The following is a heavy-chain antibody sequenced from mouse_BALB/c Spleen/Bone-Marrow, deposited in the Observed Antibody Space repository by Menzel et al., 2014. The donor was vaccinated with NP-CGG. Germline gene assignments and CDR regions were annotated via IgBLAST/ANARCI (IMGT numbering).Heavy chain of an antibody. V-gene: IGHV2-9-2*01. CDR2: IWTGGGT. Sequence: VKLVESGPGLVAPSQRLSITCTVSGFSLTTYGIGWIRQSPGKGLEWLGVIWTGGGTNYNSAFMSRLSITKDNSRSQVFLKMNSLQTDDTAIYYCIRVLDYWGQGTTLTVSS. CDR3: IRVLDY. J-gene: IGHJ2*01. CDR1: GFSLTTYG.